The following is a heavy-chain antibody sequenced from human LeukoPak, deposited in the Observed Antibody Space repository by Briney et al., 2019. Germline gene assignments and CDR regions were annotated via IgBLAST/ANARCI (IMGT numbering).Heavy chain of an antibody. D-gene: IGHD3-10*01. CDR1: GGTFISYA. V-gene: IGHV1-69*13. Sequence: ASVKVSCKASGGTFISYAISWVRQAPGQGLEWMGGIIPIFGTANYAQKFQGRVTITADESTSTAYMELSSLRSEDTAVYYCARVSYYYNSGSYIWGQGTLVTVSS. CDR3: ARVSYYYNSGSYI. J-gene: IGHJ4*02. CDR2: IIPIFGTA.